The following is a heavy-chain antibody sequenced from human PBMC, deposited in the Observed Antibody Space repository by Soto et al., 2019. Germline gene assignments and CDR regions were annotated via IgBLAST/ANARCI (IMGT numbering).Heavy chain of an antibody. CDR2: ISYDGSNK. V-gene: IGHV3-30*03. CDR1: GFTFSSYG. J-gene: IGHJ4*02. Sequence: GGSLRLSCAASGFTFSSYGMHWVRQAPGKGLEWVAVISYDGSNKYYADSVKGRFTISRDNAKNSLYLQMNSLRAEDTAVYYCATPGYSGYVRYWGQGTLVTVSS. CDR3: ATPGYSGYVRY. D-gene: IGHD5-12*01.